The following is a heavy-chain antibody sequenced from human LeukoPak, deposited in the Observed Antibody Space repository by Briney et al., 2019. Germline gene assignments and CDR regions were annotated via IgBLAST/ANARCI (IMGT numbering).Heavy chain of an antibody. D-gene: IGHD1-1*01. CDR1: GFTFSSYA. V-gene: IGHV3-23*01. J-gene: IGHJ6*03. Sequence: GGSLRLSCAASGFTFSSYAMSWVRQAPGKGLEWVSAIRDSGGSTYYADSVKGRFTISRGNSKNTLYLQMNSLRAEDTAVYYCAKVRTGTTHYYYYMDVWGKGTTVTVS. CDR3: AKVRTGTTHYYYYMDV. CDR2: IRDSGGST.